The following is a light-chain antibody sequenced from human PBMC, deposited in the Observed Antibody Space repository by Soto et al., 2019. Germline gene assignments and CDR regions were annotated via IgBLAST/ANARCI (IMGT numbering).Light chain of an antibody. CDR2: WAS. V-gene: IGKV4-1*01. CDR1: QSVLYSSNNKNY. Sequence: DIVMTQSPDSLAVSLGERATINCKSSQSVLYSSNNKNYLAWYQQKPGQPPKLLIYWASTRESGVPDRFSGGGSGTDFTLTISRLEPEDFAVYCCQQCSSYPLTFGGGTKVDIK. CDR3: QQCSSYPLT. J-gene: IGKJ4*01.